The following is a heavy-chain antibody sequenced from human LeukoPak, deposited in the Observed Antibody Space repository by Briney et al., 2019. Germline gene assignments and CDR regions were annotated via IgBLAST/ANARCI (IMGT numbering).Heavy chain of an antibody. V-gene: IGHV3-33*01. J-gene: IGHJ4*02. Sequence: TGGSLRLSCEVSGFTFSNYGMHWVRQAPGKGLEWLALIWYDGRTKFHADSVKGRFTISRDNSANTLYLQMSSLRVEDMAVYYCAREWGRIAVAGGPGYWGQGARVTVSS. CDR3: AREWGRIAVAGGPGY. CDR2: IWYDGRTK. CDR1: GFTFSNYG. D-gene: IGHD6-19*01.